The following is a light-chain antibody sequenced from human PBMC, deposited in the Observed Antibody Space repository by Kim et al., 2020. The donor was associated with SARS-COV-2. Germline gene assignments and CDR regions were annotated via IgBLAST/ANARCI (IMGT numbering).Light chain of an antibody. V-gene: IGLV2-14*04. CDR1: SSDVGGYNY. CDR3: SSYTSSITYV. CDR2: DVS. J-gene: IGLJ1*01. Sequence: GQSITSSCTGTSSDVGGYNYVSWYQQHPGKAPKLMIYDVSKRPSGVSNRFSGSKSGDTASLTISGLQAEDEADYFCSSYTSSITYVFGTGTKVTVL.